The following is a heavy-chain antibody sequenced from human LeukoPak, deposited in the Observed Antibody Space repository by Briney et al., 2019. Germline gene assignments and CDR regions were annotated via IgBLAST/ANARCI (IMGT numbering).Heavy chain of an antibody. V-gene: IGHV1-69*05. D-gene: IGHD1-14*01. J-gene: IGHJ6*03. CDR1: VGTFSNYA. CDR3: AREPGRDYYYYMDV. Sequence: GASVKVSCKASVGTFSNYAISWVRQAPGQGLEWMGRIIPIFGTANYAQKFQGRVTITTDESTSTAHMELSSLRSEDTAVYYCAREPGRDYYYYMDVWGKGTTVTVSS. CDR2: IIPIFGTA.